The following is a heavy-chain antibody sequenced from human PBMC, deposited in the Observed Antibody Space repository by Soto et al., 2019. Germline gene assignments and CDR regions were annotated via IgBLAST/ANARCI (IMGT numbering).Heavy chain of an antibody. Sequence: GESLKISCKGSGYSFTSYWISWVRQMPGKGLEWMGRIDPSDSYTNYSPSFQGHVTISADKSISTAYLQWSSLKASDTAMYYCASLLSDHNYYYGMDVWGQGTTVTVSS. CDR2: IDPSDSYT. CDR3: ASLLSDHNYYYGMDV. CDR1: GYSFTSYW. V-gene: IGHV5-10-1*01. J-gene: IGHJ6*02.